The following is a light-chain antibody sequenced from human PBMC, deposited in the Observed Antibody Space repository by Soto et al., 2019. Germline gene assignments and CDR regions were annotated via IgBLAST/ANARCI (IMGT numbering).Light chain of an antibody. CDR3: QSYHSSNVV. V-gene: IGLV1-47*02. CDR2: SNN. J-gene: IGLJ2*01. CDR1: SSNIGSNY. Sequence: QSVLTQPPSASGTPGQRVTISCSGSSSNIGSNYVYWYQQLPGTAPKLLIYSNNQRPSGVPDRFSGSKSGTSASLAISGLRSEDEADYYCQSYHSSNVVFGGGTKLTVL.